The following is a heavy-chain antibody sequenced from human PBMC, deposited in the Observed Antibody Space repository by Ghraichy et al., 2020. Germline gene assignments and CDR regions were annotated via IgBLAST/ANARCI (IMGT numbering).Heavy chain of an antibody. CDR2: IYYSGST. CDR1: GASISSSSYY. CDR3: ARLGIGYCSGGSCWGPPFDY. Sequence: SETLSLTCTVSGASISSSSYYWGWIRQPPGKVLEWIGSIYYSGSTYYNPSLKSRVTISVDTSKNQFSLKLSSVTAADTAVYYCARLGIGYCSGGSCWGPPFDYWGQGTLVTVSS. J-gene: IGHJ4*02. V-gene: IGHV4-39*01. D-gene: IGHD2-15*01.